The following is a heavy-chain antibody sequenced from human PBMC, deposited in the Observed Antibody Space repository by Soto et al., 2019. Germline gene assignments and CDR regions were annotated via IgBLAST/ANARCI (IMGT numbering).Heavy chain of an antibody. CDR3: ARFTGSFGVFTYDY. D-gene: IGHD3-3*01. V-gene: IGHV4-34*01. Sequence: QVQLQQWGAGLLKPSETLSLTCAVYGGSFSGYYWSWIRQPPGKGLEWIGEINHSGSTNYNPSLKSRVTISVDTSKNQFSLKLSSVTAADTAVYYCARFTGSFGVFTYDYWGQGTLVTVSS. CDR2: INHSGST. CDR1: GGSFSGYY. J-gene: IGHJ4*02.